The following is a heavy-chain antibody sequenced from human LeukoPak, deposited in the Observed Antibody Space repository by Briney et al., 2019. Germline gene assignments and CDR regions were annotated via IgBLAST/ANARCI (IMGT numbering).Heavy chain of an antibody. CDR1: GGSISSTGYY. CDR2: IYYSGST. V-gene: IGHV4-39*01. CDR3: ARHSRNTFGTIVVPNYFDY. J-gene: IGHJ4*02. D-gene: IGHD2-2*01. Sequence: SSETLSLTCIVSGGSISSTGYYWGWIRQPPGEGPEWIGSIYYSGSTYYNPSLKSRVTISVDTSKNQFSLKLSSVTAADTAVYYCARHSRNTFGTIVVPNYFDYWGQGTLVTVSS.